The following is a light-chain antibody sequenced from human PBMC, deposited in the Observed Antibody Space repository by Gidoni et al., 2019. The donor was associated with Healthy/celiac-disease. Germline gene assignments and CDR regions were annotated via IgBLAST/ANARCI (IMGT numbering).Light chain of an antibody. CDR2: AAS. CDR1: KSISSY. Sequence: DIQMSHSPSSLSASVGDRVTITCRASKSISSYLNWYQQKPGKAPKLLIYAASSLQSGVPSRFSGSGSGTDFTLTISSLQPEDFATYYCKQSYSTPRAFGQGTKLEIK. J-gene: IGKJ2*01. CDR3: KQSYSTPRA. V-gene: IGKV1-39*01.